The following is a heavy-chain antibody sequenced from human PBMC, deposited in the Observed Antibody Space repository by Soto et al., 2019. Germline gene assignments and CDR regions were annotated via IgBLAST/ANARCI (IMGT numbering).Heavy chain of an antibody. D-gene: IGHD6-13*01. CDR3: ARLGQQLVRVYFFGIDV. V-gene: IGHV5-51*01. CDR2: IYPGDHAN. Sequence: GEPLKISCTGPDYSFTRYWIAWGRRMSGNGLDWLRLIYPGDHANRYTPSFQAQVTISADKSISTAYLQTSSLKAPDTAMYNCARLGQQLVRVYFFGIDVWGQGTTVTVS. CDR1: DYSFTRYW. J-gene: IGHJ6*02.